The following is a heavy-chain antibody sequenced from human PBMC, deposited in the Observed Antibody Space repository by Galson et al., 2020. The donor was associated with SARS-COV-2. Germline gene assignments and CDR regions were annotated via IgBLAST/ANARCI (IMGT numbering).Heavy chain of an antibody. J-gene: IGHJ6*03. V-gene: IGHV4-59*02. Sequence: SETLSLTCTVSGGSASSYYWSWVRQPPGKGLEWIAFMYYSGGSTYNASPKSRLTISVDTYATKFSLRLSSVTAADTAVYYCAIGVPFYPYFYMDVWGRGTTVTVAS. D-gene: IGHD3-3*02. CDR2: MYYSGGS. CDR1: GGSASSYY. CDR3: AIGVPFYPYFYMDV.